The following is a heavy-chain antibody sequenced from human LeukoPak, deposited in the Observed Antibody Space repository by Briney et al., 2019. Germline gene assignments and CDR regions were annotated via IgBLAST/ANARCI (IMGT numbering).Heavy chain of an antibody. CDR2: MYHNGST. J-gene: IGHJ5*02. Sequence: PSETLSLTCTVSGGSISSISYYWGWIRQPPGKGLEWIGSMYHNGSTYYNPSLKSRVTISVDTSRNQFSLKLTSVTAADTAVYYCARHPSGRMWLQQGGWFDPWGQGTLVTVSS. D-gene: IGHD5-24*01. CDR1: GGSISSISYY. CDR3: ARHPSGRMWLQQGGWFDP. V-gene: IGHV4-39*01.